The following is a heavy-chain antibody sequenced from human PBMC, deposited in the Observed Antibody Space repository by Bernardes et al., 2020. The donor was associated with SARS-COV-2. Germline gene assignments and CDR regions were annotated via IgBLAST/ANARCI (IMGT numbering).Heavy chain of an antibody. CDR1: GFSFSKFW. J-gene: IGHJ6*04. CDR3: ARKGGSGWEEAVYFGLEV. V-gene: IGHV3-7*01. D-gene: IGHD6-19*01. Sequence: LRLSCVASGFSFSKFWMSWVRQAPGKGLEWVANIDQEGHERYYVDSVKGRFTVFRDNAKNSLHLQMESLRAEDTAVYFCARKGGSGWEEAVYFGLEVWGEGTTVTVSS. CDR2: IDQEGHER.